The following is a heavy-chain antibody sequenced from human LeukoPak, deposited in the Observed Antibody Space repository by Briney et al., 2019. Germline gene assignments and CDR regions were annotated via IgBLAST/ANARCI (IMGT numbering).Heavy chain of an antibody. CDR3: AGTVAGPNWFDS. CDR2: IHYSGST. D-gene: IGHD6-19*01. J-gene: IGHJ5*01. CDR1: GGSISSYY. Sequence: SETLSLTCNVSGGSISSYYWSWIRQPPGKRLEWIGYIHYSGSTKYNPSLKSRVSISLDTPKNQFSLRLSPVTAADAAVYYCAGTVAGPNWFDSWSQGTQITVSS. V-gene: IGHV4-59*08.